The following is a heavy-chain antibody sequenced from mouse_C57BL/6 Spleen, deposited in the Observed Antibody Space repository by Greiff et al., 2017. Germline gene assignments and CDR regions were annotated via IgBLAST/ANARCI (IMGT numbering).Heavy chain of an antibody. CDR3: ARKPSITTVVAPYAMDY. V-gene: IGHV2-2*01. Sequence: QVHVKQSGPGLVQPSQSLSITCTVSGFSLTSYGVHWVRQSPGKGLEWLGVIWSGGSTDYNAAFISRLSISKDNSKSQVFFKMNSLQADDTAIYYCARKPSITTVVAPYAMDYWGQGTSVTVSS. D-gene: IGHD1-1*01. J-gene: IGHJ4*01. CDR1: GFSLTSYG. CDR2: IWSGGST.